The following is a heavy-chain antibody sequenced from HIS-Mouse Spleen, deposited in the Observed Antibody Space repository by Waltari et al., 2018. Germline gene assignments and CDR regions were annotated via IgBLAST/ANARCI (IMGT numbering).Heavy chain of an antibody. D-gene: IGHD6-19*01. CDR3: AKASSGWLDY. Sequence: QVQLVESGGGVVQPGRSLRLSCAASGFTFSSYAMHWVRQAPGKGLGWVAGISYDGSNKYYADSVKGRFTISRDNSKNTLYLQMNSLRAEDTAVYYCAKASSGWLDYWGQGTLVTVSS. CDR1: GFTFSSYA. CDR2: ISYDGSNK. V-gene: IGHV3-30-3*01. J-gene: IGHJ4*02.